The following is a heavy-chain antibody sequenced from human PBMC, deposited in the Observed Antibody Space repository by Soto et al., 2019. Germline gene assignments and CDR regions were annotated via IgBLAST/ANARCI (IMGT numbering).Heavy chain of an antibody. CDR2: IKQDGSEK. CDR3: ARDPHDTASELRFLEWLLMDYYFDY. Sequence: GGSLRLSCAASGFTFSSYWMSWVRQAPGKGLEWVANIKQDGSEKYYVDSVKGRFTISRDNAKNSLYLQMNSLRAEDTAVYYCARDPHDTASELRFLEWLLMDYYFDYWGQGTLVTVSS. V-gene: IGHV3-7*01. J-gene: IGHJ4*02. CDR1: GFTFSSYW. D-gene: IGHD3-3*01.